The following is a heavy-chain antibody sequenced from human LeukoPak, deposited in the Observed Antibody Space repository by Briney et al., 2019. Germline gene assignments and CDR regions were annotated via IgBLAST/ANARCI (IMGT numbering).Heavy chain of an antibody. CDR2: ISYDGSNK. J-gene: IGHJ6*02. V-gene: IGHV3-30-3*01. CDR1: GFTFSSYA. D-gene: IGHD2-15*01. Sequence: PGGSLRLSCAASGFTFSSYAMHWVRQAPGKGLEWVAVISYDGSNKYYADSVKGRFTISRDNSKNTLFLQMNSLRAEDTAVYYCARTPQGSYSGMDVWGQGTTVTVSS. CDR3: ARTPQGSYSGMDV.